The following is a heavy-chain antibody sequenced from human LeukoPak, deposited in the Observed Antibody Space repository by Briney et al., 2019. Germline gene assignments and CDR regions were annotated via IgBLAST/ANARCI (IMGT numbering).Heavy chain of an antibody. CDR1: VYTLTELS. V-gene: IGHV1-24*01. CDR3: ATVWFGELASFDY. D-gene: IGHD3-10*01. J-gene: IGHJ4*02. Sequence: EASVKVSCKVSVYTLTELSMHWVRQAPGKGLEWMGGFDPEDGETIYAQKFQGRVTMTEDTSTDAAYMELTSLRSEDTAVYYCATVWFGELASFDYWGQGTLVTVSS. CDR2: FDPEDGET.